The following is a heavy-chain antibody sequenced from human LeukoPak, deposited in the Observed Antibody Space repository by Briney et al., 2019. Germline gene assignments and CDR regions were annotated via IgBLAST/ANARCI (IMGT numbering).Heavy chain of an antibody. D-gene: IGHD1-26*01. V-gene: IGHV4-38-2*02. CDR3: ARDWDATPGDYFDY. CDR1: GYSISSGYY. Sequence: SETLSLTCTVSGYSISSGYYWGWIRQPPGKGLEWIGSIYYSGSTYYNPSLKSRVTISVDTSKNQFSLKLSSVTAADTAVYYCARDWDATPGDYFDYWGQGTLVTVSS. J-gene: IGHJ4*02. CDR2: IYYSGST.